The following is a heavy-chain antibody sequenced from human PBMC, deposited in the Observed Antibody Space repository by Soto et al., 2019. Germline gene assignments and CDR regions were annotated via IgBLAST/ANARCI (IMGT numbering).Heavy chain of an antibody. CDR1: GRSISSSNW. V-gene: IGHV4-4*02. J-gene: IGHJ6*02. CDR3: ARVSGSYYYGMDV. Sequence: SETLSLTCAVSGRSISSSNWGSWVREHPGKGLEWIGEIYHSGSTNYNPSLKSRVTISVDKSKNQFSLKLSSVTAADTAVYYCARVSGSYYYGMDVWGQGTTVTVS. CDR2: IYHSGST. D-gene: IGHD1-26*01.